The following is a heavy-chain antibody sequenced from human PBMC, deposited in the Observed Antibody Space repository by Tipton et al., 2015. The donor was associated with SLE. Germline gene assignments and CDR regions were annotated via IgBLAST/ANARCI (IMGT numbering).Heavy chain of an antibody. V-gene: IGHV3-7*01. CDR1: GFSFSDYY. J-gene: IGHJ3*02. D-gene: IGHD3-9*01. CDR2: IKHDGSAK. CDR3: AREYFWDLDI. Sequence: SLRLSCVVSGFSFSDYYMSWVRQAPGKGLEWVANIKHDGSAKNYVESVKGRFTISRDNAKNSLYLQMNSLRVEDTAVYYCAREYFWDLDIWGQVTMATVSS.